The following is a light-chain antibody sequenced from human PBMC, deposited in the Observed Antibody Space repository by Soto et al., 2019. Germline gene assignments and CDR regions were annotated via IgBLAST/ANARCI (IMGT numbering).Light chain of an antibody. CDR1: SSDVGSYNL. J-gene: IGLJ2*01. V-gene: IGLV2-23*01. CDR2: EGS. CDR3: CSFVGSSTVV. Sequence: QSALTQPASVSGSPGQSITISCTGTSSDVGSYNLVSWYQQHPGKAPKLMIYEGSKRPSGVSNRFSGFKSGNTASLTISGLQTEDEADYYCCSFVGSSTVVFGGGTQLTVL.